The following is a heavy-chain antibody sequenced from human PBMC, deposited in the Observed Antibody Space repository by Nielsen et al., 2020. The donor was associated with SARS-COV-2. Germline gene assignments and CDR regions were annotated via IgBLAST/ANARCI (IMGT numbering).Heavy chain of an antibody. J-gene: IGHJ4*02. Sequence: GGSLRLSCAASGFTFSSYAMSWVRQAPGKGLEWVSAISGSGGSTYYADSVKGRFTISRHNSKNTLYLQMNSLGAEDTAVYYCARSCSGGSCYPSYFDYWGQGTLVTVSS. D-gene: IGHD2-15*01. CDR1: GFTFSSYA. CDR3: ARSCSGGSCYPSYFDY. V-gene: IGHV3-23*01. CDR2: ISGSGGST.